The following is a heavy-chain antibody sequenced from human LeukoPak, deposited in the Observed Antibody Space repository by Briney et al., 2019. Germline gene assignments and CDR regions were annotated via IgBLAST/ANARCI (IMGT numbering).Heavy chain of an antibody. Sequence: GGSLRLSCAASGFTFDDYAMHWVRQAPGKGLEWVSLTSWDGGSTYYADSVKGRFTISRDNSKNSLYLQMNSLRAEDTALYYCAKDGVGATTGSCMDVWGKGTTVTVSS. V-gene: IGHV3-43D*03. CDR2: TSWDGGST. CDR3: AKDGVGATTGSCMDV. D-gene: IGHD1-26*01. J-gene: IGHJ6*03. CDR1: GFTFDDYA.